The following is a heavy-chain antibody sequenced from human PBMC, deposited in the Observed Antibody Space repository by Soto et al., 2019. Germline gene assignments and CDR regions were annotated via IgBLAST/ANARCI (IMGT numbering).Heavy chain of an antibody. Sequence: QVQLQESGPGLVKPSQTLSLTCTVSGGSISSGDYYWSWIRQPPGKGLEWIGYIYYSGSTYYNPSLKSRVTISVDTSKNQFSLKLSSVTAADTAVYYCAGRITIFGVDNYGMDVWGQGTTVTVSS. CDR1: GGSISSGDYY. CDR2: IYYSGST. J-gene: IGHJ6*02. V-gene: IGHV4-30-4*01. CDR3: AGRITIFGVDNYGMDV. D-gene: IGHD3-3*01.